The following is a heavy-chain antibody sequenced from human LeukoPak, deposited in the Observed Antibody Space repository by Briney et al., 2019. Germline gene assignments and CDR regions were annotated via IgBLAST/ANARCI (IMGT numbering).Heavy chain of an antibody. CDR2: FDPEDGET. Sequence: GASVKVSCKVSGYTLTELSMHWVRQAPGKGLERMGGFDPEDGETIYAQKFQGRVTMTEDTSTDTAYMELSSLRSEDTAVYYCATVRKTGGWYMVWGQGTLVTVSS. CDR3: ATVRKTGGWYMV. V-gene: IGHV1-24*01. D-gene: IGHD6-19*01. CDR1: GYTLTELS. J-gene: IGHJ4*02.